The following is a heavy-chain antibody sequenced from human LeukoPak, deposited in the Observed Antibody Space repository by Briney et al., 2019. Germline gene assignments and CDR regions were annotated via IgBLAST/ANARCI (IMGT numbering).Heavy chain of an antibody. D-gene: IGHD3-3*01. J-gene: IGHJ5*02. CDR2: IIPIFGTA. CDR3: ARDESPNYDFWSGYKNWFDP. V-gene: IGHV1-69*13. CDR1: GGTFSSYA. Sequence: EASVKVSCKASGGTFSSYAISWVRQAPGQGLEWMGGIIPIFGTANYAQKFQGRVTITADEPTSTAYMELSSLRSEDTAVYYCARDESPNYDFWSGYKNWFDPWGQGTLVTVSS.